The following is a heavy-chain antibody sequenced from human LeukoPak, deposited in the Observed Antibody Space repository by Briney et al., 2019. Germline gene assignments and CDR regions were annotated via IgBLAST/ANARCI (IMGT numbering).Heavy chain of an antibody. V-gene: IGHV3-23*01. CDR1: GFTFSSYA. D-gene: IGHD3-22*01. CDR3: ARDKHYYDSSNYV. Sequence: GGSLRLSCAASGFTFSSYAMSWVRQAPGKGLEWVSAISGSGGSTYYADPVKGRFTISRDNAKNSLYLQMNSLRAEDTALYYCARDKHYYDSSNYVWGQGTLVTVSS. J-gene: IGHJ4*02. CDR2: ISGSGGST.